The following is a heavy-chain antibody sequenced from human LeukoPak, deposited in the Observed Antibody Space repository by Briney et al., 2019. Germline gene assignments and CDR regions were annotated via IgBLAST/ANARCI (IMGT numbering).Heavy chain of an antibody. CDR2: IYYSGST. Sequence: SETLSLTCTVSGGSISSYYWSWIRQPPGKGLEWIGYIYYSGSTNYNPSLKSRVTISVDTSKNQFSLKLSSVTVADTAVYYCARVSGNSRGYGMDVWGQGTTVTVSS. CDR3: ARVSGNSRGYGMDV. J-gene: IGHJ6*02. CDR1: GGSISSYY. D-gene: IGHD4-23*01. V-gene: IGHV4-59*01.